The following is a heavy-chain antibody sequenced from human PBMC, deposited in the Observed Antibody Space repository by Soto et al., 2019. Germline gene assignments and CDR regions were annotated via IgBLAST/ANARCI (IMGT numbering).Heavy chain of an antibody. CDR1: GGSISSYY. Sequence: SETLSLTCTVSGGSISSYYGSWIRQPPGKGLEWIGYIYYSGSTNYNPSLKSRVTISVDTSKNQFSLKLSSVTAADTAVYYCAREEGYYDSSGYHKPNAFDIWGQGTMVTVSS. D-gene: IGHD3-22*01. CDR2: IYYSGST. V-gene: IGHV4-59*01. J-gene: IGHJ3*02. CDR3: AREEGYYDSSGYHKPNAFDI.